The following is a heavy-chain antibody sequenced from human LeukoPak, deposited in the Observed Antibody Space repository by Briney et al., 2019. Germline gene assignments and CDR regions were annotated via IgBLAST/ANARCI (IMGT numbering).Heavy chain of an antibody. J-gene: IGHJ6*02. V-gene: IGHV3-23*01. CDR3: AKAQGYCGGETCQDTVDV. Sequence: GGSLRLSCAASGFIFSDYAMDWVRQAPGKGLEWVSGISASGSRTYYADSVKGRFTISRDKSKNTLFLQMNSLRAEDTAVYYCAKAQGYCGGETCQDTVDVWGQGTTVTVSS. CDR1: GFIFSDYA. D-gene: IGHD2-21*01. CDR2: ISASGSRT.